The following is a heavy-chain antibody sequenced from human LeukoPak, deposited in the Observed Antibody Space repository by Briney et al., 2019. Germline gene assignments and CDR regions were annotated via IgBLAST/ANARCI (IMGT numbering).Heavy chain of an antibody. CDR3: ARDRAGQYYDSSGYYDY. D-gene: IGHD3-22*01. CDR2: IYSGGST. CDR1: GFTVSSNY. V-gene: IGHV3-53*01. J-gene: IGHJ4*02. Sequence: PGGSLRLSCAASGFTVSSNYMSWVRQAPGKGLEWVSVIYSGGSTYYADSVKGRFTISRHNSKNTLYLQMNSLRAEDTAVYYCARDRAGQYYDSSGYYDYWGQGTLVTVSS.